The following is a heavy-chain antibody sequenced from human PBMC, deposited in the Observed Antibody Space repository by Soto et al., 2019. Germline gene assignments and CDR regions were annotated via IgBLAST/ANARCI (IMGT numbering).Heavy chain of an antibody. J-gene: IGHJ4*02. V-gene: IGHV4-30-4*01. Sequence: SETLSLTCTVSGGSISSGDYYWSWIRQPPGKGLEWIGYIYYSGSTYYNPSLKSRVTISVDTSKNQFSLKLSSVTAADTAVYYCAREEHDILTGYYRLDYWGQGTPVTVSS. D-gene: IGHD3-9*01. CDR2: IYYSGST. CDR1: GGSISSGDYY. CDR3: AREEHDILTGYYRLDY.